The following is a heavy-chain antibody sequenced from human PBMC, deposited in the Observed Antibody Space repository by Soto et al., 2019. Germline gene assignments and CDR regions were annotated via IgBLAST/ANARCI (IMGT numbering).Heavy chain of an antibody. CDR2: MNPNSGNT. CDR1: GYTFTSYD. D-gene: IGHD2-8*01. Sequence: GASVKGSCKASGYTFTSYDINWVRQATGQGHEWMGWMNPNSGNTGYAQKFQGRVTMTRNTSISTAYMELSRLRSEDTAVYYCARGHVYLRAIQTKLGVFDPWGQGTLVTVSS. J-gene: IGHJ5*02. CDR3: ARGHVYLRAIQTKLGVFDP. V-gene: IGHV1-8*01.